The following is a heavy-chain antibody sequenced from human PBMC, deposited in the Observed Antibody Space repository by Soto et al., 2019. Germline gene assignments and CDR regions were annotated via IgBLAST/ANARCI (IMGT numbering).Heavy chain of an antibody. CDR3: ARDRIAAAGLTYYYYYYGMDV. Sequence: SETLSLTCAVYGGSFSGYYWSWIRQPPGKGLEWIGEINHSGSTNYNPSLKSRVTISVDTSKNQFSLKLSSVTAADTAVYYCARDRIAAAGLTYYYYYYGMDVWGQGTTVTVSS. CDR1: GGSFSGYY. D-gene: IGHD6-13*01. V-gene: IGHV4-34*01. J-gene: IGHJ6*02. CDR2: INHSGST.